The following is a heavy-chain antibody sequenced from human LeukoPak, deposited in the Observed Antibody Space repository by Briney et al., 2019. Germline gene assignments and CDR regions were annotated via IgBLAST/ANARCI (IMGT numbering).Heavy chain of an antibody. V-gene: IGHV4-59*01. D-gene: IGHD1-26*01. CDR1: GGSISSYY. CDR3: AGWSGSCRRYYYMDV. CDR2: IYYSGST. J-gene: IGHJ6*03. Sequence: PSETLSLTCTVSGGSISSYYWSWIRQPPGKGLEWIGYIYYSGSTNYNPSLKSRVTISVDTSKNQFSLKLSSVTAADTAVYYCAGWSGSCRRYYYMDVWGKGTTVTVSS.